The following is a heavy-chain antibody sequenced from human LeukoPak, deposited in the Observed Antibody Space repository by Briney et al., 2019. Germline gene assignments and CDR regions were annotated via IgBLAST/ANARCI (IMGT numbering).Heavy chain of an antibody. CDR2: IYYSGST. CDR1: GGSISSSSYY. Sequence: SETLSLTCTVSGGSISSSSYYWGWIRQPPGKGLEWIGYIYYSGSTYYNPSLKSRVTISVDTSKNQFSLKLSSVTAADTAVYYCARGGEMGPHILTGSPPVSFDPWGQGTLVTVSS. CDR3: ARGGEMGPHILTGSPPVSFDP. D-gene: IGHD3-9*01. V-gene: IGHV4-30-4*08. J-gene: IGHJ5*02.